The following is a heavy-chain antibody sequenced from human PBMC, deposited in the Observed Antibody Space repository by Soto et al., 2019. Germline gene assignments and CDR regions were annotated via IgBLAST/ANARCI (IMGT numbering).Heavy chain of an antibody. CDR1: GGSISSSSYY. CDR2: IYYSGST. V-gene: IGHV4-39*01. J-gene: IGHJ4*02. D-gene: IGHD3-22*01. CDR3: ARLRYDSSGYYFDY. Sequence: PSETLSLTCTVSGGSISSSSYYWGWIRQPPGKGLEWIGSIYYSGSTYYNPSLKSRVTISVDTSKNQFSLKLSSVTAADTAVYYCARLRYDSSGYYFDYWGQGTLVTVSS.